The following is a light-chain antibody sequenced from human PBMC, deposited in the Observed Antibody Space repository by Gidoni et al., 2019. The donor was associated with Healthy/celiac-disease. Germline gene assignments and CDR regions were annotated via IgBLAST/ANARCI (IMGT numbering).Light chain of an antibody. CDR3: QQYNNWPLT. V-gene: IGKV3-15*01. CDR1: QSVSSN. CDR2: GAS. Sequence: EIVMTQSPATLSVSPGERATLSCRASQSVSSNLAWYQQKPGQAPRLLIYGASTRATGSPARVSGSGSVTEFTLTISSLQSEDFAVYYCQQYNNWPLTFGGGTKVEIK. J-gene: IGKJ4*01.